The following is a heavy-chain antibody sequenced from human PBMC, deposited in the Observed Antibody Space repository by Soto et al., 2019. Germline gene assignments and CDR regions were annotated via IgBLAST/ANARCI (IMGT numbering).Heavy chain of an antibody. Sequence: GSLRLSCAASGFTFSSYAMSWVRQAPGKGLEWVSAISGSGGTTYYADSVKGRFTISRDNSKNTLYLQMNSLRAEDTAVYYCVRLGLYSCGSGSCYPGYFDCWGQGTLVTVSS. V-gene: IGHV3-23*01. D-gene: IGHD3-10*01. CDR1: GFTFSSYA. CDR2: ISGSGGTT. J-gene: IGHJ4*02. CDR3: VRLGLYSCGSGSCYPGYFDC.